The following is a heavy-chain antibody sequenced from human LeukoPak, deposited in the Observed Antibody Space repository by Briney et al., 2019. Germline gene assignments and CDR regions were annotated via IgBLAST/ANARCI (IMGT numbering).Heavy chain of an antibody. Sequence: ASVKVSCKASGYTFTGYYMHWVRQAPGQGLEWMGWINPNSGGTNYAQKFQGRVTMTRDTSTSTAYMELSRLRSDDTAVYYCARNKEVLRFLEWFTGFDSWGQGTLVTVSS. CDR1: GYTFTGYY. J-gene: IGHJ5*01. CDR3: ARNKEVLRFLEWFTGFDS. D-gene: IGHD3-3*01. CDR2: INPNSGGT. V-gene: IGHV1-2*02.